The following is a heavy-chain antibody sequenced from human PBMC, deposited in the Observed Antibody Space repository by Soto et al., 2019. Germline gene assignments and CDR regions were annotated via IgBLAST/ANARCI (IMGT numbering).Heavy chain of an antibody. CDR2: VNHTGRT. J-gene: IGHJ4*02. D-gene: IGHD3-3*01. CDR1: GGSFRSGSYS. V-gene: IGHV4-61*01. CDR3: ARDFAYFLS. Sequence: SETLSLTCTVSGGSFRSGSYSLSCMRQAPRKGLELIGSVNHTGRTSYNPSLKSRVSISMDTSKNQFSLNLDSATAADTAVYFCARDFAYFLSWGQGTLVAVSS.